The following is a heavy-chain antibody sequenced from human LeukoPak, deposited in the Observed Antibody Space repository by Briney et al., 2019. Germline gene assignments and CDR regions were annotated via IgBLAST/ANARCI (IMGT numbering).Heavy chain of an antibody. CDR3: AREEYSSSSEVDY. Sequence: PGGSLRLSCAASGFTFSSYGMHWVRQAPGKGLEWVAVIWYDGSNKYYADSVKGRFTISRDNSKNTLYLQMNSLRAEDTAVYYCAREEYSSSSEVDYWGQGTLVTVSP. V-gene: IGHV3-33*01. J-gene: IGHJ4*02. CDR2: IWYDGSNK. D-gene: IGHD6-6*01. CDR1: GFTFSSYG.